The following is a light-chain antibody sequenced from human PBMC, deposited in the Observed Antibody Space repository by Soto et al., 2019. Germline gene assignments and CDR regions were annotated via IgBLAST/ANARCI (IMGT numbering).Light chain of an antibody. CDR3: SSYTGSSTPV. Sequence: QSALTQPASVSGSPGQSITISCTGTSSDVGGHNYVSWYQHHPGKAPKLMIYEVSNRPSGVSNRFSGSKSGNTASLTISGLQAEDEAEYYCSSYTGSSTPVFGGGTKVTVL. J-gene: IGLJ3*02. CDR1: SSDVGGHNY. V-gene: IGLV2-14*01. CDR2: EVS.